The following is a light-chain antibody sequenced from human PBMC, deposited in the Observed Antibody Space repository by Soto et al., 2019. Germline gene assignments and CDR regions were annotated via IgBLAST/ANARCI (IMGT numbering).Light chain of an antibody. CDR3: LQDYDFPLT. Sequence: AIQMTQSPSSLSASVGDRVTITCRASQGIRNDLGWYQQKPGKAPKLLIYAASSLQSGVTSRFSGSESGTDFTLTISSLQPEDFATYYCLQDYDFPLTFGRGTTVEIK. J-gene: IGKJ1*01. V-gene: IGKV1-6*01. CDR1: QGIRND. CDR2: AAS.